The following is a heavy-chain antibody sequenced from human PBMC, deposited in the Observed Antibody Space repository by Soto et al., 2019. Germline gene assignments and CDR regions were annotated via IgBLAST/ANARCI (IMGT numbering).Heavy chain of an antibody. J-gene: IGHJ5*02. Sequence: SETLSLTCTVSNDSIRSRTYYWAWIRQPPGRGLEWIGSLSYLGTTDYNPYLKSRVTISKDASKTQFALKLPSMTAADTAVYYWAVGRSVSGWYVEHLWGQGTLVTVYS. CDR2: LSYLGTT. D-gene: IGHD6-19*01. CDR3: AVGRSVSGWYVEHL. V-gene: IGHV4-39*01. CDR1: NDSIRSRTYY.